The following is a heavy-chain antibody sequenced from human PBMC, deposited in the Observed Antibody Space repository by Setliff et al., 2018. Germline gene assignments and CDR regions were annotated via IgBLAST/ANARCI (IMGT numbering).Heavy chain of an antibody. CDR2: INPKSGGT. V-gene: IGHV1-2*02. D-gene: IGHD2-2*01. Sequence: GASVKVSCKASGYSFTDYYMHWVRQVPGRGLEWMGWINPKSGGTRYAQKFQGRVTITADTSTSTAYMELRSLRSDDTAIYYCARVSLPAAIVRFDSWGQGTLVTVSS. CDR1: GYSFTDYY. CDR3: ARVSLPAAIVRFDS. J-gene: IGHJ4*02.